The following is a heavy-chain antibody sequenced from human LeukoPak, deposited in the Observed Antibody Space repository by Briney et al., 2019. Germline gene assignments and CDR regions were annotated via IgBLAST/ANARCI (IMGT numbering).Heavy chain of an antibody. CDR3: ARDNGRNYDYVWGSYRPDAFDI. D-gene: IGHD3-16*02. CDR1: GYTFTSYG. V-gene: IGHV1-18*01. CDR2: ISAYNGNT. J-gene: IGHJ3*02. Sequence: ASVKVSCKASGYTFTSYGISWVRQAPGQGLEWMGWISAYNGNTNYAQKLQGRVTMTTDTSTSTAYMELRSLRSDDTAVYCCARDNGRNYDYVWGSYRPDAFDIWGQGTMVTVSS.